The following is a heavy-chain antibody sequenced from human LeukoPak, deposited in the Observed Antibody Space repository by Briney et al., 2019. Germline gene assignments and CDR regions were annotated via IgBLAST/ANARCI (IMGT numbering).Heavy chain of an antibody. CDR2: LGGSDGGT. CDR3: AKDDSGGSYDDY. D-gene: IGHD2-15*01. CDR1: GFTFSIYA. J-gene: IGHJ4*02. V-gene: IGHV3-23*01. Sequence: GGSLRLSCAASGFTFSIYAMTWVRQAPGKGLEWVSTLGGSDGGTFYADSVKGRFTISRDNSKNTLYLQMNSLRAEDTAVYYCAKDDSGGSYDDYWGQGSLVTVSS.